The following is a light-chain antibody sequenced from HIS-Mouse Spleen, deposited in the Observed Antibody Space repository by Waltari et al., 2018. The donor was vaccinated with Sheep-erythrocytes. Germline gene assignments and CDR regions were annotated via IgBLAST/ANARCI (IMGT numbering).Light chain of an antibody. CDR2: EGS. J-gene: IGLJ3*02. CDR3: CSYAGSSTPWV. CDR1: SSDVGSYNL. Sequence: QSALTQPASVSGSPGQSITISCTGTSSDVGSYNLVSWYQQQPGQAPKLMIYEGSKRPSGVSNRFSGSKSGNTASLTISGLQAEDEADYYCCSYAGSSTPWVFGGGTKLTVL. V-gene: IGLV2-23*01.